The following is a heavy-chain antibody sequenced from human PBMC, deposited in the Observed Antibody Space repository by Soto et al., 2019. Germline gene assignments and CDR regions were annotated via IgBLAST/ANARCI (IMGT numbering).Heavy chain of an antibody. D-gene: IGHD3-16*01. CDR1: GFTFSSYD. CDR3: AREWGGGYFDY. V-gene: IGHV3-33*01. CDR2: IWYDGSNK. Sequence: GGSLRLSCAASGFTFSSYDIHWVRQAPGKGLEWVAVIWYDGSNKYYADSVKGRFTISRDNSKNTVYLQMNSLRAEDTAVYYWAREWGGGYFDYWGQGALVTVSS. J-gene: IGHJ4*02.